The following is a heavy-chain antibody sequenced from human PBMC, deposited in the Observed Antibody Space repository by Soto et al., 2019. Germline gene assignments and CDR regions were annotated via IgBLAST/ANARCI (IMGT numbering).Heavy chain of an antibody. V-gene: IGHV3-23*01. CDR3: ATRDFYGSGSYWFYFDN. Sequence: GGSLRLSCAASGFTFNNYAMSWVRQAPGKGLEWVSSVDGNVGTTRYADSVKGGFTISRDNSKNTLYLQMNSLRADDTAVYYCATRDFYGSGSYWFYFDNWGQGTLVTVSS. J-gene: IGHJ4*02. CDR1: GFTFNNYA. D-gene: IGHD3-10*01. CDR2: VDGNVGTT.